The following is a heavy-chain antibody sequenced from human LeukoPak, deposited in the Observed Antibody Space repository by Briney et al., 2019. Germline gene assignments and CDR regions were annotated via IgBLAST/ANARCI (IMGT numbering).Heavy chain of an antibody. CDR3: ARWGNRALDY. Sequence: GGSLRLSCAASGFTFSSYAMSWVRQAPGRGLEWVAVIWSDGSKRYYADSVQGRFTISRDNTKSTASLQMNSLRVEDTAVYYCARWGNRALDYWGQGTLVTVSS. V-gene: IGHV3-33*08. CDR1: GFTFSSYA. CDR2: IWSDGSKR. D-gene: IGHD7-27*01. J-gene: IGHJ4*02.